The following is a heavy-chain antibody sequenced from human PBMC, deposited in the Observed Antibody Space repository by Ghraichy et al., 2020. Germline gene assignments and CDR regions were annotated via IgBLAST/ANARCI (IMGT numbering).Heavy chain of an antibody. CDR1: GFTLSSYW. CDR2: ISSDGSFT. CDR3: ASGSFSDYFDH. D-gene: IGHD6-6*01. V-gene: IGHV3-74*01. J-gene: IGHJ4*02. Sequence: GGSLRLSCAASGFTLSSYWLHWVRQTPGKGLLWLSRISSDGSFTTFADSVKGRFTISSDNANNPLFLQLNSLSADDTAVYYCASGSFSDYFDHWGQGTLVTV.